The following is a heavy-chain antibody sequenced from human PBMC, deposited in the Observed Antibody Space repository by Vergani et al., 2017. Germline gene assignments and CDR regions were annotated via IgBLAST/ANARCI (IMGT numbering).Heavy chain of an antibody. V-gene: IGHV3-23*01. D-gene: IGHD3-10*01. CDR2: ISGRGGST. Sequence: EVQLLESGGGLVQPGGSLRLSCAASGFTFSSYAMSWVRQAPGKGLEWVSAISGRGGSTYYSDSVKGRFTISRDNSKNTLYLQMNSLRAEDTAVYYCAKGRFGPPSWFDPWGQGTLVTVSS. J-gene: IGHJ5*02. CDR3: AKGRFGPPSWFDP. CDR1: GFTFSSYA.